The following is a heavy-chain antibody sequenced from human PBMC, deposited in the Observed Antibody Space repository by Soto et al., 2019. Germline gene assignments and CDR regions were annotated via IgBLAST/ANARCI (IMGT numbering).Heavy chain of an antibody. V-gene: IGHV4-34*01. D-gene: IGHD4-17*01. CDR2: VSHSGDT. Sequence: SETLSLTCAVYGGSFSGYYWSWIRQPPGKGLEWIGEVSHSGDTNYNPSLKSRVTISLDTSKNQFSLKLTSVTAADTAVYYCARGGDHYGGNFDYWSQGALVTVS. J-gene: IGHJ4*02. CDR1: GGSFSGYY. CDR3: ARGGDHYGGNFDY.